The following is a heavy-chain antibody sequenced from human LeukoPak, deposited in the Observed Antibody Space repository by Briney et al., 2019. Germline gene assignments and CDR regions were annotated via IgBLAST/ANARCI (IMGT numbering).Heavy chain of an antibody. D-gene: IGHD3-22*01. Sequence: ASVKVSCKAPGGTFSSYAISWVRQAPGQGLEWMGRIIPILGIANYAQKFQGRVTITADKSTSTAYMELSSLRSEDTAVYYCATPLSSGPYDAFDIWGQGTMVTVSS. CDR3: ATPLSSGPYDAFDI. J-gene: IGHJ3*02. CDR1: GGTFSSYA. CDR2: IIPILGIA. V-gene: IGHV1-69*04.